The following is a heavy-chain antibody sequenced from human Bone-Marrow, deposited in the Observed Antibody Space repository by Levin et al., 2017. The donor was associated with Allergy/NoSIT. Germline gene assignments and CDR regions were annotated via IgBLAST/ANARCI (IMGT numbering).Heavy chain of an antibody. CDR3: ASWDMSHYDRSAFDSFYYAMDV. V-gene: IGHV3-21*01. CDR2: ISAGGNYI. CDR1: GILFSSYD. D-gene: IGHD3-22*01. Sequence: LSLTCAASGILFSSYDMNWVRQAPGKGLEWVSSISAGGNYIYYADSVKGRFTISRDNAKNSLFLQMNSLRAEDTAVYYCASWDMSHYDRSAFDSFYYAMDVWGQGTTVTVSS. J-gene: IGHJ6*02.